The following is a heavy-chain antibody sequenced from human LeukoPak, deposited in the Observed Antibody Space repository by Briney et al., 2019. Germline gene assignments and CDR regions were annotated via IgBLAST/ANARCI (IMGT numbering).Heavy chain of an antibody. CDR2: ISGNGGAV. CDR1: GFTFSNYA. D-gene: IGHD1-1*01. Sequence: GGSLRLSCAASGFTFSNYAMSWVRQAPGKGLEWVAAISGNGGAVYYANSVKGRLTISRDNSKNTLYLQMNSLRDEDTAIYFCAKDRDIRHGYKDAFDIWGQGTMVIVSS. V-gene: IGHV3-23*01. CDR3: AKDRDIRHGYKDAFDI. J-gene: IGHJ3*02.